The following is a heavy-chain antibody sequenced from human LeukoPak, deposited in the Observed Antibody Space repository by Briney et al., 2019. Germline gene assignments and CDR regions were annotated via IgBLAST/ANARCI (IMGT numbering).Heavy chain of an antibody. CDR3: ARGTYYYDNSGSNWFDP. V-gene: IGHV4-4*07. CDR2: IYSSGST. J-gene: IGHJ5*02. CDR1: GGSMSSYY. Sequence: SETLSLTCTVSGGSMSSYYWSWIRQPAGKGLEWIGRIYSSGSTNYNPSLKGRVTMSVDTSKNQFSLKLSSVTAADTAVYYCARGTYYYDNSGSNWFDPWGQGTLVTVSS. D-gene: IGHD3-22*01.